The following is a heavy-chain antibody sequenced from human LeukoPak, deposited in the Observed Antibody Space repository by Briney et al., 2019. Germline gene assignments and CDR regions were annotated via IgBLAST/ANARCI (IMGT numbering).Heavy chain of an antibody. D-gene: IGHD2-2*01. J-gene: IGHJ4*02. Sequence: ASVKVSCKASADTFTSYYMHWVRQAPGQGLEWMGIINPSGGSTSYAQKFQGRVTMTRDTSTSTVYMDLSSLRSEDTAVYDCARDSVVPAAPPVYFDYWGQGTLVTVSS. V-gene: IGHV1-46*01. CDR1: ADTFTSYY. CDR2: INPSGGST. CDR3: ARDSVVPAAPPVYFDY.